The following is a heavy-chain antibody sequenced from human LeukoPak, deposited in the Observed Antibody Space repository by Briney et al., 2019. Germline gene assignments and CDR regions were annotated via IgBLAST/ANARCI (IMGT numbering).Heavy chain of an antibody. CDR3: ARVSRWFLAVAGYADY. J-gene: IGHJ4*02. V-gene: IGHV4-4*07. Sequence: SETLSLTCTVSGGSISNYHWSWIRQPAGKGLEWIGQIHTSGSINYNPPLKSRVTMSIDTPENQLSLTIRSVTAADTAVYYCARVSRWFLAVAGYADYWGQGTQVTVSS. D-gene: IGHD6-19*01. CDR2: IHTSGSI. CDR1: GGSISNYH.